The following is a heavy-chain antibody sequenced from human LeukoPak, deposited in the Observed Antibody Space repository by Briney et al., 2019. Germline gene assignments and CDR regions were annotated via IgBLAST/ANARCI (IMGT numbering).Heavy chain of an antibody. CDR1: GLTFSSYA. D-gene: IGHD5-12*01. CDR3: AILDGYNFDY. Sequence: GGSLRLSCAASGLTFSSYAMSWVRQAPGKGLEWVSAISGSGGGTYYADSVKGRFTISRDNSKNTLYLQMNSLRAEDTAVYYCAILDGYNFDYWGQGTLVTVSS. V-gene: IGHV3-23*01. CDR2: ISGSGGGT. J-gene: IGHJ4*02.